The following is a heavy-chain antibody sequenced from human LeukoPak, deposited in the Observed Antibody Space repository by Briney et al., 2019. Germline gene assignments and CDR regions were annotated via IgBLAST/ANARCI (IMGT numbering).Heavy chain of an antibody. V-gene: IGHV4-28*03. CDR3: AGADMLGFDI. D-gene: IGHD3-10*02. CDR2: IYYTGST. CDR1: GYSISSSNW. J-gene: IGHJ3*02. Sequence: SETLSLTCAVSGYSISSSNWWGWIRQPPGKGLEWIGYIYYTGSTYYNPSLKSRVTMSVDTFKNQFSLKLSAVTAVDTAVYYCAGADMLGFDIWGQGTMVTVSS.